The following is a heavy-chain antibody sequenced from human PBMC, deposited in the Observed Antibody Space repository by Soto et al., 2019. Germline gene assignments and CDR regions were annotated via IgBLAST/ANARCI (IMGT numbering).Heavy chain of an antibody. V-gene: IGHV3-48*03. Sequence: EVQLVESGGGLIKPGGSLRLSCEGSGFIFSDYEMNWVRQVPGKGLEWISYISISGTNIHYAHSVKVRFNISRDNAKNSVYLQMNSLRVEDTAIYYCAREGGFDWFYPWGQGTLVTVSS. J-gene: IGHJ5*02. CDR2: ISISGTNI. CDR1: GFIFSDYE. CDR3: AREGGFDWFYP.